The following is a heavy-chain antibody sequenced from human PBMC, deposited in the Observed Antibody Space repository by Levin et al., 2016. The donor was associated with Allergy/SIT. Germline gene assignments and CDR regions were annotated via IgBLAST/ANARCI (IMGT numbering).Heavy chain of an antibody. CDR2: IYSGGST. D-gene: IGHD5-18*01. J-gene: IGHJ6*02. CDR3: ARERGYSYGYYYYYGMDV. Sequence: GGSLRLSCAASGFTVSSNYMGWVRQAPGKGLEWVSVIYSGGSTYYADSVKGRFTISRHNSKNTLYLQMNSLRAEDTAVYYCARERGYSYGYYYYYGMDVWGQGTTVTVSS. V-gene: IGHV3-53*04. CDR1: GFTVSSNY.